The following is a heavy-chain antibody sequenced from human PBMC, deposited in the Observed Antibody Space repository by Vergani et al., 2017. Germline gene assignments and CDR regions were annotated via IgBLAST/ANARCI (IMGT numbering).Heavy chain of an antibody. CDR1: GFTFSSYW. J-gene: IGHJ6*02. D-gene: IGHD6-19*01. Sequence: EVQLLESGGGLVQPGGSLRLSCAASGFTFSSYWMSWVRQAPGKGLEWVSNIKQDGSGKYYVDSVKGRFTISRDNAKNSLYLQMNSLRAEDTAVYYCARRSQWLVLWYDYYGMDVWGQGTTVTVSS. CDR2: IKQDGSGK. V-gene: IGHV3-7*01. CDR3: ARRSQWLVLWYDYYGMDV.